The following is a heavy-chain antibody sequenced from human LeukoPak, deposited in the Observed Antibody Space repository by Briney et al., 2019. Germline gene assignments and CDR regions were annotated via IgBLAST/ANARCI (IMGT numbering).Heavy chain of an antibody. CDR2: MNPKSGTR. D-gene: IGHD3-16*02. CDR3: AKGLRSDF. V-gene: IGHV1-8*01. J-gene: IGHJ4*02. CDR1: GYTFNHYD. Sequence: RGASVRVSCKASGYTFNHYDVNWVRQAPGQGLEWMGWMNPKSGTRVYAQKFQGRVTMTSDSYINTAYMELTSLTSDDTAVYYCAKGLRSDFWGQGTLVIVSS.